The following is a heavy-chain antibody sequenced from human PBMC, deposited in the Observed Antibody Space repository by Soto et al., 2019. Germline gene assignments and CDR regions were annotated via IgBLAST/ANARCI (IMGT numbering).Heavy chain of an antibody. CDR2: IIPIFGTA. CDR1: GGTFSSYA. V-gene: IGHV1-69*12. Sequence: QVQLVQSGAEVKKPGSSVKVSCKASGGTFSSYAISWVRQAPGQGLEWMGGIIPIFGTANYAQKFQGRVTITADESTSTADMELSSLRSEDTAVYYCARDRRGYSYGYGQGYFDLWGRGTLVTVSS. D-gene: IGHD5-18*01. J-gene: IGHJ2*01. CDR3: ARDRRGYSYGYGQGYFDL.